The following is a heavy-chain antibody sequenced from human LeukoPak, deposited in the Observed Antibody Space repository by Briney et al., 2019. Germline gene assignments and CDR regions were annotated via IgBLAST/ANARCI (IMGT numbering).Heavy chain of an antibody. V-gene: IGHV1-2*02. Sequence: ASVKVSCKASGYTFTGYYMHWVRQAPGQGLEWMGWINPNSGGTNYAQKFQGRVTMTRDTSISTVYMELSRLRSDDTAVYYCASDTTGGYSYGYVDYWGQGTLVTVSS. CDR3: ASDTTGGYSYGYVDY. J-gene: IGHJ4*02. CDR2: INPNSGGT. D-gene: IGHD5-18*01. CDR1: GYTFTGYY.